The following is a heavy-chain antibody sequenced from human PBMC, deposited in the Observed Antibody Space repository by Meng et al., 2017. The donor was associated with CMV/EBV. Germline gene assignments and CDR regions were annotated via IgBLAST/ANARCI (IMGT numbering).Heavy chain of an antibody. CDR2: IKQDGSEK. D-gene: IGHD7-27*01. CDR1: GFTVSSNY. Sequence: GGSLRLSCAASGFTVSSNYMSWVRQAPGKGLEWVANIKQDGSEKYYVDSVKGRFTISRDNAKNSLYLQMNSLRAEDTAVYYCARENWGDAFDIWGQGTMVTVSS. CDR3: ARENWGDAFDI. J-gene: IGHJ3*02. V-gene: IGHV3-7*01.